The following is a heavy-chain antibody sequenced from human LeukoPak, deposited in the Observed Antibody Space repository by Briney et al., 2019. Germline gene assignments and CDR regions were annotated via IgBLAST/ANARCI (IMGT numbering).Heavy chain of an antibody. D-gene: IGHD5-18*01. CDR1: GFTFSSYA. J-gene: IGHJ5*01. V-gene: IGHV3-64D*06. Sequence: GGSLRLSCSASGFTFSSYAMHWVRQAPGKGLEYVSAISSNGGSTYYADSVKGRFTISRDNSKNTLYLQMSSLRAEDTAVYYCVKDLRGYSYGYNWFDPWGQGITVTVSS. CDR2: ISSNGGST. CDR3: VKDLRGYSYGYNWFDP.